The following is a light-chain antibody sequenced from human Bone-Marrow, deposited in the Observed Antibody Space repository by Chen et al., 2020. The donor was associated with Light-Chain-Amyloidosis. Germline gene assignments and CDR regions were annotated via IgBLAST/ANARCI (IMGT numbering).Light chain of an antibody. Sequence: EIVLTQSPGTLSLSPGEGANLSCRASQTISSNYLTWYQQKFGQAPRLLIYGSSSRATGIPDRFTGSGSGTDFALTINRLEPEDFAMYYGQQYGTSPRTFGGGTKVESK. J-gene: IGKJ4*01. CDR1: QTISSNY. CDR3: QQYGTSPRT. CDR2: GSS. V-gene: IGKV3-20*01.